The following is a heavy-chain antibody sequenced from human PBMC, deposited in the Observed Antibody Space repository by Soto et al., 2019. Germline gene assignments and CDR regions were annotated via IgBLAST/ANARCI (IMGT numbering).Heavy chain of an antibody. CDR3: ARPPLAYDYGDYGPQLANDLSAFDI. V-gene: IGHV4-39*01. CDR1: GGSISSSSYY. Sequence: KTSETLSLTCTVSGGSISSSSYYWGWIRQPPGKGLEWIGSIYYSGSTYYNPSLKSRVTIPVDTSKNQFSLKLSSVTAADTAVYYCARPPLAYDYGDYGPQLANDLSAFDIWGQGTMVTVSS. J-gene: IGHJ3*02. D-gene: IGHD4-17*01. CDR2: IYYSGST.